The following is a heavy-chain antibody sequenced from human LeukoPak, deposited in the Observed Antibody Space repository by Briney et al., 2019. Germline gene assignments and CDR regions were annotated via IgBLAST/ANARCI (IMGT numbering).Heavy chain of an antibody. Sequence: PGGSLRLSCAASGFTFSSYAMSWVRQAPGKGLERVSGISGSGGSTYYADSVKGRFTISRDNSKNTVYLQMNSLRAEDTAVYYCAKTTTGYSSGRYPGWPVDYWGQGTLVTVSS. CDR1: GFTFSSYA. J-gene: IGHJ4*02. V-gene: IGHV3-23*01. CDR2: ISGSGGST. D-gene: IGHD6-19*01. CDR3: AKTTTGYSSGRYPGWPVDY.